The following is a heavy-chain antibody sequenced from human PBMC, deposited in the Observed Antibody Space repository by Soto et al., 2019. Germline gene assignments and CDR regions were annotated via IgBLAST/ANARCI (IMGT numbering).Heavy chain of an antibody. CDR2: IIPIVGTA. CDR3: ARVVIIPVRYYYCYGMDV. Sequence: QVQLVQSGAEVKKPGSSVKVSCKASGGTFSSYAISWVRRAPGQGLEWMGGIIPIVGTANYAQKFEGRFTITADKSTRPDYMELCGLRSEDPVVYYCARVVIIPVRYYYCYGMDVWGQVTTRTASS. V-gene: IGHV1-69*06. J-gene: IGHJ6*02. CDR1: GGTFSSYA. D-gene: IGHD3-3*01.